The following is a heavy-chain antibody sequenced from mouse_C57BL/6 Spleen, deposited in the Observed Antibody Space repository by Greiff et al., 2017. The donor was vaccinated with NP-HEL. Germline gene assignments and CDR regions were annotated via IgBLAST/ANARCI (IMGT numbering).Heavy chain of an antibody. J-gene: IGHJ2*01. CDR3: ARNPSMGYGSSYFDY. CDR1: GYTFTSYW. D-gene: IGHD1-1*01. Sequence: QVQLKQPGAELVRPGSSVKLSCKASGYTFTSYWMHWVKQRPIQGLEWIGNIDPSDSETHYNQKFKDKATLTVDKSSSTAYMQLSSLTSEDSAVYYCARNPSMGYGSSYFDYWGQGTTLTVSS. V-gene: IGHV1-52*01. CDR2: IDPSDSET.